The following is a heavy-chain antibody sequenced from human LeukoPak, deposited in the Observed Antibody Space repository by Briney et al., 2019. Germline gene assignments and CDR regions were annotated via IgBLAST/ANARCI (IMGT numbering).Heavy chain of an antibody. D-gene: IGHD3/OR15-3a*01. CDR3: ARRRDFIDY. Sequence: GGSLRLSCAGSGFTLSDYYMSWIRQAPGKGLEWVSYSSSSGSTMYYADSVKGRFAISRDNAKNSLYLQMNSLRAEDTAVYYCARRRDFIDYWGQGTLVTVSS. J-gene: IGHJ4*02. CDR2: SSSSGSTM. CDR1: GFTLSDYY. V-gene: IGHV3-11*01.